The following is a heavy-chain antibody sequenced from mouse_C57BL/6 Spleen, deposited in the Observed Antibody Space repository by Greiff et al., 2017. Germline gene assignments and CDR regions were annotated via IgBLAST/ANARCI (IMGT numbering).Heavy chain of an antibody. J-gene: IGHJ3*01. CDR1: GYAFTNYL. CDR2: INPGSGGT. Sequence: QVQLQQSGAELVRPGTSVKVSCKASGYAFTNYLIEWVKQRPGQGLEWIGVINPGSGGTNYNEKFKGKATLTADKSSSTAYMHLSSLTSEDSAVYFCARLDVWFAYWGQGTLVTVSA. V-gene: IGHV1-54*01. CDR3: ARLDVWFAY.